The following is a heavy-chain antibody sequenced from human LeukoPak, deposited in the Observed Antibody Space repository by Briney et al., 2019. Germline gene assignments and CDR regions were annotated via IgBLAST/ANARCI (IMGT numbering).Heavy chain of an antibody. CDR3: ARSDAVAGIDY. CDR1: GGSFSGYY. J-gene: IGHJ4*02. Sequence: PSETLSLTCALYGGSFSGYYWSWVRQPPGEGLEWIGEINHSGSTNYNPSPKSRVTISVDTSKNQFSLKLSSVTAADTAVYYCARSDAVAGIDYWGQGTLVTVSS. CDR2: INHSGST. D-gene: IGHD6-19*01. V-gene: IGHV4-34*01.